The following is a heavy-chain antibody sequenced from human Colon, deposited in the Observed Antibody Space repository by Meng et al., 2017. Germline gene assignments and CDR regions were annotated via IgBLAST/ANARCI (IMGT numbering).Heavy chain of an antibody. J-gene: IGHJ4*02. CDR3: AAAWELLPPGY. Sequence: VQLLQSGGGLIQPGGSLRLSCAASGFAFSGYAMHWVRQAPGKGLEGVAIISDGGSKASYADSVKGRFTISRDNSKDTLYLQMNSLRAEDTAVYYCAAAWELLPPGYWGQGTLVTVSS. CDR2: ISDGGSKA. D-gene: IGHD1-26*01. CDR1: GFAFSGYA. V-gene: IGHV3-30*03.